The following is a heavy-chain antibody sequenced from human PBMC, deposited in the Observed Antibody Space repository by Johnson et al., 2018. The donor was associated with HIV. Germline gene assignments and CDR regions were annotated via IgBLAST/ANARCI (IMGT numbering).Heavy chain of an antibody. V-gene: IGHV3-33*01. CDR1: GFTFSSYG. D-gene: IGHD5-24*01. J-gene: IGHJ3*02. CDR3: ARGSQEMVTIWNAFDI. Sequence: QVQLVESGGGVVQPGRSLRLSCVASGFTFSSYGMHWVRQAPGKGLEWVAVIWYDGSNKYYADSVTGRFTVSRDNSKNTLYLQMNSLRGEDTAVYYCARGSQEMVTIWNAFDIWGQGTMVTVSS. CDR2: IWYDGSNK.